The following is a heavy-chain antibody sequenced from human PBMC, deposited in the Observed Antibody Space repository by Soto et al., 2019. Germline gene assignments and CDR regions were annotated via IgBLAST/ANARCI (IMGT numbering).Heavy chain of an antibody. V-gene: IGHV5-10-1*01. D-gene: IGHD1-7*01. CDR3: ARQRGTTYPPDFDY. CDR2: IDTSDSYT. Sequence: GQSLKISCKGSGYSFTSYWISWLRQMPGKGLEWMGRIDTSDSYTNYSPSFQGHVTISADNSISTAYLQWSSLKASDTAMFYCARQRGTTYPPDFDYWGQGTLVTVSS. CDR1: GYSFTSYW. J-gene: IGHJ4*02.